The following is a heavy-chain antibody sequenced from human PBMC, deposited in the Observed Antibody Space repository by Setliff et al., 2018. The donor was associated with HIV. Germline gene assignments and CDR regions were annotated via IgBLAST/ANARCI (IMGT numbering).Heavy chain of an antibody. V-gene: IGHV5-51*01. Sequence: PGESLKISCKASGYSFTTYWIAWVRQMPGKGLEWMGIIYPADSDTKYSPSFQGQVTISADKSISTAYLQWSSLKASDTAMYYWARNWGAPNQFDPWGQGTLVTVSS. CDR3: ARNWGAPNQFDP. CDR2: IYPADSDT. CDR1: GYSFTTYW. D-gene: IGHD7-27*01. J-gene: IGHJ5*02.